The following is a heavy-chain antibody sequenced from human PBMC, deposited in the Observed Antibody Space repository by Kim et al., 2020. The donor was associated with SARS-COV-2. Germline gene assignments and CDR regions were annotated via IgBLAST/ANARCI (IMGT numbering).Heavy chain of an antibody. V-gene: IGHV5-51*01. CDR2: IYPGDSDT. D-gene: IGHD3-22*01. Sequence: GWWRRMPGKGLEWMGIIYPGDSDTRYSPSFQGQVTISADKSISTAYLQWSSLKASDTAMYYCASLTEMYYYDSSGYYSPPWYFDLWGRGTLAT. CDR3: ASLTEMYYYDSSGYYSPPWYFDL. J-gene: IGHJ2*01.